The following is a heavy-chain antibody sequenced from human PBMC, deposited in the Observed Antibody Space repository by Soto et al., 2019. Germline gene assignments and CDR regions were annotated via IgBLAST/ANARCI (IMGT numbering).Heavy chain of an antibody. D-gene: IGHD4-17*01. Sequence: QLQLQESGPGLVKPSETLSLTCTVSSGSISSSSSYWGWIRQPPGKGLEWIGSIYYSGNTYYNPSLKSRVTISIDSSKTQFSLKLNSVTTADTAVYYCGAKDYGAKGYYFETWGQATLVTVSS. CDR2: IYYSGNT. CDR1: SGSISSSSSY. CDR3: GAKDYGAKGYYFET. J-gene: IGHJ4*02. V-gene: IGHV4-39*01.